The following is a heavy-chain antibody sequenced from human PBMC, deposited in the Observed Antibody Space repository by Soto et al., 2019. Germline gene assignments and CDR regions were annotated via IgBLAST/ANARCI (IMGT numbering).Heavy chain of an antibody. CDR1: GFTFSSYE. Sequence: GGSLRLSCAASGFTFSSYEMNWVRQAPGKGLEWVSYISRSGGTIYYADSVKGRFTISRDNAKNSLYLQMNSLRAEDTAVYYCARHAGIYGSGPPGYWGQGTLVTVS. J-gene: IGHJ4*02. V-gene: IGHV3-48*03. D-gene: IGHD3-10*01. CDR2: ISRSGGTI. CDR3: ARHAGIYGSGPPGY.